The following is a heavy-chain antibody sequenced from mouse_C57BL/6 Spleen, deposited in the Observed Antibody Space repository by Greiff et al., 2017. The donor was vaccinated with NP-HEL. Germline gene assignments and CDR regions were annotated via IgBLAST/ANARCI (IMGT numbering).Heavy chain of an antibody. Sequence: EVKLQESGGGLVKPGGSLKLSCAASGFTFSSYAMSWVRQTPEKRLEWVATISDGGSYTYYPDNVKGRFTISRDNAKNNLYLQMSHLKSEDTAMYYCARGGVRGDYYAMDYWGQGTSVTVSS. V-gene: IGHV5-4*03. CDR2: ISDGGSYT. CDR3: ARGGVRGDYYAMDY. J-gene: IGHJ4*01. CDR1: GFTFSSYA.